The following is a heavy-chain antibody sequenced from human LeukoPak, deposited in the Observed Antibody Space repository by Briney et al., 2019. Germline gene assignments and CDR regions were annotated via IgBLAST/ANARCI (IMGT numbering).Heavy chain of an antibody. J-gene: IGHJ1*01. V-gene: IGHV3-74*01. CDR2: INSDGSP. CDR3: ARAPCEIGGYYPEYFRH. CDR1: GFTFSTYW. D-gene: IGHD3-22*01. Sequence: QSGGSLRLSCAPSGFTFSTYWMHCVPERPGKGRVCVSHINSDGSPNHADPVKGRVTISRHNPNNTVSLQINSLRPEATGVYYCARAPCEIGGYYPEYFRHWGQGTLVTVSS.